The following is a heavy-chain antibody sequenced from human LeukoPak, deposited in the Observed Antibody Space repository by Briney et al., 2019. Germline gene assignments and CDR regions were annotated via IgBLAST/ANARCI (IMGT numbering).Heavy chain of an antibody. CDR2: ISVYNGNT. V-gene: IGHV1-18*01. CDR1: GYTFTSYG. J-gene: IGHJ3*02. CDR3: ARTPIVVVISTFIGAFDI. Sequence: ASVKVSCKASGYTFTSYGISWVRQAPGQGLEWMGCISVYNGNTNYAQKLQGRVTMTTDTSTSTAYMELRSLRSDDTAVYYCARTPIVVVISTFIGAFDIWGQGTMVTVSS. D-gene: IGHD3-22*01.